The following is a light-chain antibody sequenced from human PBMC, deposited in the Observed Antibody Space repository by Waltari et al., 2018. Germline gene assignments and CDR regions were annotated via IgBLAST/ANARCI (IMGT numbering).Light chain of an antibody. J-gene: IGKJ2*01. V-gene: IGKV1-9*01. CDR2: AAS. Sequence: DIQLTQSPSFLSASVGERVTITCRASQGISSYLVWYQQKPGKAPKVLIYAASTLQSGVPSRFSGSGSGTEFTLTISSPQPEDFATYYCQQLNSYPYTFGQGTKLEIK. CDR1: QGISSY. CDR3: QQLNSYPYT.